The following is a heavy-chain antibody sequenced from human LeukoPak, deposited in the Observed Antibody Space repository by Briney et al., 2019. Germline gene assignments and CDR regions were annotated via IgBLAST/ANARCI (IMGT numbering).Heavy chain of an antibody. D-gene: IGHD3-9*01. V-gene: IGHV4-4*02. CDR2: IYHSGST. CDR3: ARRAPRYFDLSPFDY. Sequence: SETLCLTCAVSGGSISSSNWWSWVRQPPGKGLEWIGEIYHSGSTNYNPSLKSRVTISVDKSKNQFSLKLSSVTAADTAVYYCARRAPRYFDLSPFDYWGQGTLVTVSS. J-gene: IGHJ4*02. CDR1: GGSISSSNW.